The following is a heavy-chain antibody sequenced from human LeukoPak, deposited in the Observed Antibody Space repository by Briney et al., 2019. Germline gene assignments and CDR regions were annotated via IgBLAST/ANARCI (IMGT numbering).Heavy chain of an antibody. CDR2: ISGSGGST. CDR3: AKGSGSITIFGVVIHFDY. J-gene: IGHJ4*02. CDR1: GXMFSSYG. D-gene: IGHD3-3*01. V-gene: IGHV3-23*01. Sequence: HPGRSLRLSCAASGXMFSSYGVHWVRQAPGKGLEWVSAISGSGGSTYYADSVKGRFTISRDNSKNTLYLQMNSLRAEDTAVYYCAKGSGSITIFGVVIHFDYWGQGTLVTVSS.